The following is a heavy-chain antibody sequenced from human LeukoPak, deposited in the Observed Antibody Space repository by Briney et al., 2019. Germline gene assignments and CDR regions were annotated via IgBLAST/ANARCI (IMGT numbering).Heavy chain of an antibody. CDR1: GYTFTSYY. J-gene: IGHJ4*02. Sequence: GASVKVSCKASGYTFTSYYMHWVRQAPGQGLGWMGIINPSGGSTSYAQKFQGRVTMTRDTSTSTVYMELSSLRSEDTAVYYCATESDYYDSSGPFDYWGQGTLVTVSS. CDR2: INPSGGST. CDR3: ATESDYYDSSGPFDY. V-gene: IGHV1-46*01. D-gene: IGHD3-22*01.